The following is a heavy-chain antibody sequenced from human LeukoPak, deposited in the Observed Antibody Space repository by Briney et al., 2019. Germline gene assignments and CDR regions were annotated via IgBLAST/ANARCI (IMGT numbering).Heavy chain of an antibody. Sequence: SVKVSCKASGGTFSSYAISWVRQAPGQGLEWMGGIIPIFGTANYAQKFQGRVTITADKSTSTAYMELSSLRSEDTAVYYCARGAVGATTGSYYYYYMDVWGKGTTVTISS. CDR1: GGTFSSYA. CDR3: ARGAVGATTGSYYYYYMDV. CDR2: IIPIFGTA. D-gene: IGHD1-26*01. J-gene: IGHJ6*03. V-gene: IGHV1-69*06.